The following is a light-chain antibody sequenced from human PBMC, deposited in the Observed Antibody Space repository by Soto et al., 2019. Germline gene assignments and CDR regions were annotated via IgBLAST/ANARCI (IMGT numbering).Light chain of an antibody. CDR1: QSVSSSN. CDR3: QQYLTSPKT. CDR2: AAS. Sequence: DSLLPPSPGTLSLSPGSRATLSSRASQSVSSSNLAWYQQKPAQAPRLLIYAASRRAPGIPERFSGSGSGTDFTLTISRLEPEDFAVYYCQQYLTSPKTFGQGTKVDIK. V-gene: IGKV3-20*01. J-gene: IGKJ1*01.